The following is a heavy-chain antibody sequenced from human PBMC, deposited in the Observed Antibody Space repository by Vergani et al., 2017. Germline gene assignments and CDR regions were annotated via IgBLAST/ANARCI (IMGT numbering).Heavy chain of an antibody. CDR2: IIPIFGTA. D-gene: IGHD2-2*01. J-gene: IGHJ6*03. V-gene: IGHV1-69*01. Sequence: QVQLVQSGAEVKKPGASVKVSCKASGYTFTSYYMHWVRQAPGQGLEWMGGIIPIFGTANYAQKFQGRVTITADESTSTAYMELSSLRSEDTAVYYCASKHQYCSSTGCYGYYYYMDVWGKGTTVTVSS. CDR1: GYTFTSYY. CDR3: ASKHQYCSSTGCYGYYYYMDV.